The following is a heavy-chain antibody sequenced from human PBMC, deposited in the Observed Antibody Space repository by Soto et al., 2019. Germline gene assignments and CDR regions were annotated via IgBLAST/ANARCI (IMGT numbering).Heavy chain of an antibody. CDR1: GGTFSSYT. V-gene: IGHV1-69*04. J-gene: IGHJ3*02. Sequence: ASVKVSCKASGGTFSSYTISWVRQAPGQGLEWMGRIIPILGIANYAQKFQGRVTITADKSTSTAYMELSSLRSEDTAVYYCARELYGDIVVVPAAPNDAFDIWGQGTMVTVSS. CDR3: ARELYGDIVVVPAAPNDAFDI. CDR2: IIPILGIA. D-gene: IGHD2-2*01.